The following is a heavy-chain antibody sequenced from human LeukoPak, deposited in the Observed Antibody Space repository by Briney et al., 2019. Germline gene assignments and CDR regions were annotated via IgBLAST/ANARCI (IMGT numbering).Heavy chain of an antibody. Sequence: ASVTVSCTASGYTFTSYDINWVRQATGQGLEWMGWMNPNSGNTGYAQKFQGRVTITRNTSISTAYMELSSLRSEDTAVYYCARSSGWYFVGYYYYMDVWGKGTTVTVSS. CDR1: GYTFTSYD. V-gene: IGHV1-8*03. CDR2: MNPNSGNT. CDR3: ARSSGWYFVGYYYYMDV. D-gene: IGHD6-19*01. J-gene: IGHJ6*03.